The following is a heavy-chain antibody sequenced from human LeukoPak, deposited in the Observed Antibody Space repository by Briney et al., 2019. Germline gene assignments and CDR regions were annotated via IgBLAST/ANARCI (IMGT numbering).Heavy chain of an antibody. D-gene: IGHD3-22*01. CDR3: AAFKWYYYDSSGYYFDY. CDR1: GFTFTSSA. V-gene: IGHV1-58*01. J-gene: IGHJ4*02. CDR2: IVVGSGNT. Sequence: GTSVKVSFKASGFTFTSSAVQWVRQARGQRLEWIGWIVVGSGNTNYAQKFQERVTITRDMSTSTAYVELSSLRSEDTAVYYCAAFKWYYYDSSGYYFDYWGQGTLVTVSS.